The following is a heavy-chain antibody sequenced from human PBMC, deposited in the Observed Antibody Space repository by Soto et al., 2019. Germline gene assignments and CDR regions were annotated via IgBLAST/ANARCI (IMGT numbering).Heavy chain of an antibody. CDR3: ARGGGLRFLEWLPHYYGMDV. V-gene: IGHV3-21*01. CDR2: ISSSSSYI. Sequence: SLRLSCAASGFTFSSYSMNWVRQAPGKGLEWVSSISSSSSYIYYADSVKGRFTISRDNAKNSLYLQMNSLRAEDTAVYYCARGGGLRFLEWLPHYYGMDVWGQGTTVTVSS. D-gene: IGHD3-3*01. CDR1: GFTFSSYS. J-gene: IGHJ6*02.